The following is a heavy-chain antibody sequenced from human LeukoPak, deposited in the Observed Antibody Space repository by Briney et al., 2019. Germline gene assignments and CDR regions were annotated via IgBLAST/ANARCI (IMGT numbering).Heavy chain of an antibody. D-gene: IGHD4-17*01. J-gene: IGHJ5*02. V-gene: IGHV3-15*05. Sequence: GESLRLSCAVSGLNFIDAWISWARQAPEKGLEWVGRIKSIINGGTVDYAAPMKGRFFISRDDLENTVYLQMNSLRTEDTAVYYCTHWKTYYGDYATWGQGTLVTVSS. CDR2: IKSIINGGTV. CDR3: THWKTYYGDYAT. CDR1: GLNFIDAW.